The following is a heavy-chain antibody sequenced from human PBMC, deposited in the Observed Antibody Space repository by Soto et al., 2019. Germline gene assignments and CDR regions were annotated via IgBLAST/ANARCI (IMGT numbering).Heavy chain of an antibody. CDR2: IYYSGTT. V-gene: IGHV4-28*01. Sequence: QVQLQESGPGLVKPSDTLSLTCAVSGYSISSSNWWGWIRQPPGKGLEWIGYIYYSGTTYYNPSPKGRVTMSGNNAQNPFSPEPTLCATVDPAGLFCARKEIQGPIDYWGQGTLVTVSS. CDR1: GYSISSSNW. J-gene: IGHJ4*02. CDR3: ARKEIQGPIDY.